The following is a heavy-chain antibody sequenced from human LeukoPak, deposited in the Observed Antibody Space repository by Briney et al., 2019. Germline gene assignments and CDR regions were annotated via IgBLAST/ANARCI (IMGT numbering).Heavy chain of an antibody. J-gene: IGHJ5*02. CDR1: GFTLSSYD. Sequence: GGSLRLSCAASGFTLSSYDMHWVRQATGKGLEWVSGIDIPGNTYYPDSVKGRFTMSRESAKNSLYFQMNSLRAGDTAVYYCARAVAGTHWFDPWGQGTLVTVSS. CDR2: IDIPGNT. CDR3: ARAVAGTHWFDP. V-gene: IGHV3-13*01. D-gene: IGHD6-19*01.